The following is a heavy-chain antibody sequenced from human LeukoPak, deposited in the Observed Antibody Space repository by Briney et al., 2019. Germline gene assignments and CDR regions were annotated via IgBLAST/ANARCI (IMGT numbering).Heavy chain of an antibody. D-gene: IGHD3-10*01. CDR3: ARDSDYSNY. J-gene: IGHJ4*02. V-gene: IGHV3-66*01. CDR2: IYSGGST. CDR1: GFTFSSYS. Sequence: GGSLRLSCAASGFTFSSYSMNWVRQAPGKGLEWVSVIYSGGSTYYADSVKGRFTISRDNSKNTLYLQMNSLRAEDTAVYYCARDSDYSNYWGQGTLVTVSS.